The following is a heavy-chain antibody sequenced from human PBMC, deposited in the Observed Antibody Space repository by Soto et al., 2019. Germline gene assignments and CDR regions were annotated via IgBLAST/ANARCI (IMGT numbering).Heavy chain of an antibody. CDR1: GGTFSSYA. CDR3: ARVDPNYEYYYYYGMDV. J-gene: IGHJ6*02. Sequence: ASVKVSCKASGGTFSSYAISWVRQAPGQGLEWMGGIIPIFGTANYAQKFQGRVTITADESTSTAYMELSSLRSEDTAVYYCARVDPNYEYYYYYGMDVWSQGTTVTVSS. D-gene: IGHD1-7*01. CDR2: IIPIFGTA. V-gene: IGHV1-69*13.